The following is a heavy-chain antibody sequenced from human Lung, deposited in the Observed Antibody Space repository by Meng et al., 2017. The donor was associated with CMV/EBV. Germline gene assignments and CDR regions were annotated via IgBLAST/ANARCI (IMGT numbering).Heavy chain of an antibody. CDR1: GYSFTSYW. Sequence: GGSLRLXXKGSGYSFTSYWIGWVRQMPGKGLEWMGIIYPGDSDTRYSPSFQGQVTISADKSISTAYLQWSSPKASDTAMYYCARQSGYCSSTSCYGYFDLWGRGXLVTVSS. J-gene: IGHJ2*01. D-gene: IGHD2-2*01. CDR2: IYPGDSDT. V-gene: IGHV5-51*01. CDR3: ARQSGYCSSTSCYGYFDL.